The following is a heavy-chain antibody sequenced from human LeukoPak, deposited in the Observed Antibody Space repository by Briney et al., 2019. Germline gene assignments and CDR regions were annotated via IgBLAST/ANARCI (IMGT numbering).Heavy chain of an antibody. Sequence: GGSLRLSCAASGFTFSSYAMSWVRQAPGKGLEWASAISGSGGSTYYADSVKGRFTISRDNSKNTLYLQMNSLRAEDTAVYYCAKDHYSSSWFFDYWGQGTLVTVSS. D-gene: IGHD6-13*01. V-gene: IGHV3-23*01. CDR2: ISGSGGST. CDR1: GFTFSSYA. CDR3: AKDHYSSSWFFDY. J-gene: IGHJ4*02.